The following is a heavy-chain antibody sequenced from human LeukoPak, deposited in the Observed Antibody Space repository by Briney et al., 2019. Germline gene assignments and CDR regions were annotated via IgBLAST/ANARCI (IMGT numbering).Heavy chain of an antibody. D-gene: IGHD2-15*01. CDR3: VRGGESTWS. Sequence: GGSLRLSCAASGFTFSSYSMHWVRQAPGKGLVWVSRINTDGSSTSYADSVKGRFTISRDDAKSTLYLQMNSLRAEDTAVYYCVRGGESTWSWGQGTLVTVSS. V-gene: IGHV3-74*01. CDR2: INTDGSST. CDR1: GFTFSSYS. J-gene: IGHJ5*02.